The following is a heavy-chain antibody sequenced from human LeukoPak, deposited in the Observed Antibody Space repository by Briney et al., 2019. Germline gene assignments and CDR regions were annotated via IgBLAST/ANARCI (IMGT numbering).Heavy chain of an antibody. CDR2: IYYSGST. Sequence: SETLSLTCTVSGGSISSYYWSWIRQPPGKGLEWIGYIYYSGSTNYNPSLKSRVTISVDTSKNQFSLKLSSVTAADTAVYYCARNYCSGGSCYSVVFDYWGQGTLVTVSS. D-gene: IGHD2-15*01. CDR1: GGSISSYY. V-gene: IGHV4-59*01. J-gene: IGHJ4*02. CDR3: ARNYCSGGSCYSVVFDY.